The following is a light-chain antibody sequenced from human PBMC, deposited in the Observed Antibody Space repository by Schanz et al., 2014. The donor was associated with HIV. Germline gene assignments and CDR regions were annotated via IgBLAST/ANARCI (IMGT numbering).Light chain of an antibody. J-gene: IGLJ3*02. CDR2: LEGSGSY. CDR1: SGHSTYI. Sequence: QLVLTQSSSASASLGSSVKLTCTLSSGHSTYIIAWHQQQPGKAPRYLMKLEGSGSYNKGSGVPDRFSGSSSGAERYLTISSLQSEDEADYYCQTWGTGIRVFGGGTKLTVL. V-gene: IGLV4-60*03. CDR3: QTWGTGIRV.